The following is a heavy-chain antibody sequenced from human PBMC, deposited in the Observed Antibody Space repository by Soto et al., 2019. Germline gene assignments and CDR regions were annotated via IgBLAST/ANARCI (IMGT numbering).Heavy chain of an antibody. J-gene: IGHJ4*02. CDR3: ARDLTYDSSGYYGLDS. V-gene: IGHV1-2*04. Sequence: ASVKVSCKASGYTFTGYYMHWVRQAPGQGLEWMGWINPNSGGTNYAQKFQGWVTMTRDTSISTAYMELSRLRSDDTAVYYCARDLTYDSSGYYGLDSWGQGTLVTVSS. D-gene: IGHD3-22*01. CDR2: INPNSGGT. CDR1: GYTFTGYY.